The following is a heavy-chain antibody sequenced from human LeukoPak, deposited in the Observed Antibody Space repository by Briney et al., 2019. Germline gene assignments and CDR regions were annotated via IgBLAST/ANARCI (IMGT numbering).Heavy chain of an antibody. D-gene: IGHD6-13*01. CDR3: ACGIAAAGTFDY. Sequence: ASVKVSCKASGGSFSSYAISWVRQAPGQGLEWMGWMNPNSGNTGYAQKFQGRVTMTRNTSISTAYMELSSLRSEDTAVYYCACGIAAAGTFDYWGQGTLVTVSS. V-gene: IGHV1-8*01. J-gene: IGHJ4*02. CDR1: GGSFSSYA. CDR2: MNPNSGNT.